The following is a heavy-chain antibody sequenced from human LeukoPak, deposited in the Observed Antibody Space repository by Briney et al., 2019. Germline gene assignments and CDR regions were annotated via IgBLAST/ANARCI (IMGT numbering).Heavy chain of an antibody. Sequence: PSETLSLTCSVSGYSISSGYYWGWIRQPPGKGLEWIGSIYQSGSTYYNPSLKSRVTISVDTSKNQFSLNLSSVTAADTAVYFCARLAWERLDYWGQGTLVTVSS. CDR3: ARLAWERLDY. CDR1: GYSISSGYY. J-gene: IGHJ4*02. V-gene: IGHV4-38-2*02. CDR2: IYQSGST. D-gene: IGHD1-26*01.